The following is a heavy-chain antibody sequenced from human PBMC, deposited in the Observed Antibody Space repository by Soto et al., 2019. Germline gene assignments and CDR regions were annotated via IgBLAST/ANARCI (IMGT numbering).Heavy chain of an antibody. V-gene: IGHV3-33*01. D-gene: IGHD3-22*01. CDR2: MWNDGYYK. J-gene: IGHJ4*02. CDR1: GFTFSNFG. CDR3: ATERPYSDSSVLHY. Sequence: QVQLVESGGGVVQPGRSLRLSCAASGFTFSNFGMHWVRQAPGKGLEWVAVMWNDGYYKYYAGSVKGRFTISRDNSKNTLYLQMNSLRAEDTAVYYCATERPYSDSSVLHYWGQGTLVTVSS.